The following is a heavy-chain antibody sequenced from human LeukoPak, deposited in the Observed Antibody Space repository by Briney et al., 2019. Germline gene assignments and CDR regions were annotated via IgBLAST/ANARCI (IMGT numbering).Heavy chain of an antibody. J-gene: IGHJ3*02. CDR3: TRGHDSSGYYYAAFDI. Sequence: GGSLRLSCAASGFTFSSYAMHWVRQAPGKGLEYVSAISSNGGSTYYANSVKGRFTISRDYSKNALYLQMGSLRAEDMAVYYCTRGHDSSGYYYAAFDIWGQGTMITVSS. CDR2: ISSNGGST. V-gene: IGHV3-64*01. CDR1: GFTFSSYA. D-gene: IGHD3-22*01.